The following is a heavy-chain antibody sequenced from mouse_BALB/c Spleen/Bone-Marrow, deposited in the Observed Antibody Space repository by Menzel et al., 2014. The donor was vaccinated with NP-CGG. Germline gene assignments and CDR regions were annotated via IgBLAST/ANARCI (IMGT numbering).Heavy chain of an antibody. D-gene: IGHD1-1*01. Sequence: LVKTGASVKISCKASDYSFTAYYMHWVKQSHGKSLEWIGYISCYNGATTYNQKFKGKATSTVDTSSSTTYMQFNSLTSEDSADYYCTRNYGSRFVRHFDYWGQGTTLTVSS. V-gene: IGHV1S34*01. CDR1: DYSFTAYY. CDR3: TRNYGSRFVRHFDY. CDR2: ISCYNGAT. J-gene: IGHJ2*01.